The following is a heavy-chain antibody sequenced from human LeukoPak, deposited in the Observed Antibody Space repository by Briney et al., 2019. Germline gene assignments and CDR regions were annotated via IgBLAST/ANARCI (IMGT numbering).Heavy chain of an antibody. J-gene: IGHJ4*02. D-gene: IGHD1-1*01. CDR2: VRPASGAT. V-gene: IGHV1-2*02. Sequence: ASVRVSCKASGYTFTGSYMHWVRQAPGQGFEWIGWVRPASGATKYAQNFQGRVTLTTDTSITTAYMELSSLTSDDTASYYCLNEHGGWGQGTPVTVSS. CDR1: GYTFTGSY. CDR3: LNEHGG.